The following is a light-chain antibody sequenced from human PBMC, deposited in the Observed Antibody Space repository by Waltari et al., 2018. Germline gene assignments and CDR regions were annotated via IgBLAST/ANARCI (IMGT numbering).Light chain of an antibody. Sequence: EIVLTQSPATVALSPGERVTLSCRASQSISTTLACYQQKPGQSPRLLNYRAYNVATGIPARFSGSGSETDFTLTISSLEPEDAAVYYCQQRSSWPRTFGQGTKVEIK. CDR2: RAY. CDR1: QSISTT. CDR3: QQRSSWPRT. J-gene: IGKJ1*01. V-gene: IGKV3-11*01.